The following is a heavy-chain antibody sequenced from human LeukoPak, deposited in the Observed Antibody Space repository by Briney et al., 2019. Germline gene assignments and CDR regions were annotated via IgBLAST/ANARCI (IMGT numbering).Heavy chain of an antibody. CDR3: ASAIFVENAFDI. D-gene: IGHD3-3*01. V-gene: IGHV4-30-2*02. Sequence: SETLSLTCTVSGGSISSGGCYWSWIRQPPGKGLEWIGYIYHSGSTYHNPSLKSRVTISVDRSKNQFSLKLSSVTAADTAVYYCASAIFVENAFDIWGQGTMVTVSS. J-gene: IGHJ3*02. CDR2: IYHSGST. CDR1: GGSISSGGCY.